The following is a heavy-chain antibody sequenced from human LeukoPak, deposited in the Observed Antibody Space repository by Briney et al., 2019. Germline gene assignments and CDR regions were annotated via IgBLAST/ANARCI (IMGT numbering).Heavy chain of an antibody. J-gene: IGHJ4*02. D-gene: IGHD5-18*01. V-gene: IGHV3-66*01. Sequence: GGSLRLSCAASGFTVSSNYMSWVRQAPGKGLEWVSVIYSGGSTYYADSVKGRFTISRDNSKNTLYLQMNSLRAEDTAVYYCAKSPYTYGPSRPDYWGQGTLVTVSS. CDR1: GFTVSSNY. CDR3: AKSPYTYGPSRPDY. CDR2: IYSGGST.